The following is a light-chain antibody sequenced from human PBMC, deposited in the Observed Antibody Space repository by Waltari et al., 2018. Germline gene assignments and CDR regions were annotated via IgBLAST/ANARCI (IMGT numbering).Light chain of an antibody. V-gene: IGLV2-14*03. CDR2: DVT. CDR1: SDVVGRYKF. Sequence: QSALTQPASVSGSPGQSITISCTGSSDVVGRYKFVSWYQQHPGKVPKLLIFDVTDRPSGVSDRFSGSKSGNTASLTISGLQPEDEADYYCSSHTTSSTLVFGGGTRVTVL. J-gene: IGLJ2*01. CDR3: SSHTTSSTLV.